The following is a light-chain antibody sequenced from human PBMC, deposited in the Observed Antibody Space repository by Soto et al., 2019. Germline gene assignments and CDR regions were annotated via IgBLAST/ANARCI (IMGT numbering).Light chain of an antibody. CDR3: NSYTGSSTYV. Sequence: QSALTQPPSVSGSPGQSVAISYTGTSSDVGSYNRVSWYQQPPGAAPKLMIYEVSNRPSGVPDRFSGSKSGNTASLTISGLQAEDEADYYCNSYTGSSTYVFGPGTKVPVL. V-gene: IGLV2-18*02. CDR2: EVS. CDR1: SSDVGSYNR. J-gene: IGLJ1*01.